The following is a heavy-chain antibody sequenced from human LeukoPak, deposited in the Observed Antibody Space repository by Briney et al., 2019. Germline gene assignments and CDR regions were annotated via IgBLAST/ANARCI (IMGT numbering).Heavy chain of an antibody. CDR3: ARGRFRVTTSNACIGDY. CDR1: GYIFTDYF. J-gene: IGHJ4*02. V-gene: IGHV1-2*02. Sequence: TSVKVSCKASGYIFTDYFMNWVRQAPGQGLEWMGWINPNSGDTNIGQKSQGRVTLTSDTSKSTAYMELTSLESDDTALYYCARGRFRVTTSNACIGDYWGQGTLVTVSS. CDR2: INPNSGDT. D-gene: IGHD3-3*01.